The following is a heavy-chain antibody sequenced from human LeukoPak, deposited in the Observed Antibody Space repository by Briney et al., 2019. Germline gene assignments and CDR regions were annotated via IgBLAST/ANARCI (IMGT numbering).Heavy chain of an antibody. D-gene: IGHD2-15*01. V-gene: IGHV4-4*07. CDR2: IYTSGST. J-gene: IGHJ4*02. CDR3: ARTSYYCSGGSCYHYYFDY. CDR1: GGSISSYY. Sequence: SETLSLTCTVSGGSISSYYWSWIRQPAGKGLEWIGRIYTSGSTNYNPSLKSRVTMSVDTSKNQFSLKLSSVTTADTAVYYCARTSYYCSGGSCYHYYFDYWGQGTLVTVSS.